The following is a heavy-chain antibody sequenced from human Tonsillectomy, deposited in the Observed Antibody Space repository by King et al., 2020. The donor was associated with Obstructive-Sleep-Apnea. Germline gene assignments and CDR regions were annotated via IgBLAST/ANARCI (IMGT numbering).Heavy chain of an antibody. CDR2: MNPNSGNT. V-gene: IGHV1-8*01. Sequence: QLVQSGAEVKKPGASVKVSCKASGYTFFSYDIHWVRQATGHGLEWMGWMNPNSGNTGFAQKFQGRVTMTRNTSISTAYMELSSLRSEDTAVYYCASDGGYSYGSDYWGQGTLVTVSS. D-gene: IGHD5-18*01. CDR1: GYTFFSYD. J-gene: IGHJ4*02. CDR3: ASDGGYSYGSDY.